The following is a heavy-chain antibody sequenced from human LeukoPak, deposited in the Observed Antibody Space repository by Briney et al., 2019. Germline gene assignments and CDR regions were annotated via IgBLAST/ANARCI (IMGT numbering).Heavy chain of an antibody. J-gene: IGHJ6*02. Sequence: PGGSLRLSCAASGFTFSTYAMHWVRQAPGRGLEWVAVISYDGSDKYYADSVKGRFTISRDNSKNTLYLQMNSLRAEDTTVYYCARDVHSYSGSQVYYYYYYGMDVWGQGTTVTVSS. V-gene: IGHV3-30*04. D-gene: IGHD1-26*01. CDR2: ISYDGSDK. CDR1: GFTFSTYA. CDR3: ARDVHSYSGSQVYYYYYYGMDV.